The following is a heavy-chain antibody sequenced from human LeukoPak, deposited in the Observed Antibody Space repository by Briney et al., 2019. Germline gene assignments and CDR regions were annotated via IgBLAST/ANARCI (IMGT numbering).Heavy chain of an antibody. V-gene: IGHV3-33*06. CDR2: IWYDATNK. D-gene: IGHD3-10*01. CDR3: AKDRGFSYLDV. CDR1: GFNFSDYG. J-gene: IGHJ6*03. Sequence: GRSLRLSCAASGFNFSDYGMHWVRQPPGKGPEWVAIIWYDATNKYYADSVKGRFTISRDNSKNTMTLQMNSLRAEDTAVYFCAKDRGFSYLDVWGKGTTVTVSS.